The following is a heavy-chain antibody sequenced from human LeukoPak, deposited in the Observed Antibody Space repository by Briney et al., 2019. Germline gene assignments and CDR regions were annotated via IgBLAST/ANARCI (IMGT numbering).Heavy chain of an antibody. Sequence: SETLSLTCAVYGGSFSGYYWSWIRQPPGKGREWIGEINHSGSTNHNPSLKSRVTISVDTSKNQFSLKLSSVTAADTAVYYCARGGVWARVGATKYNWFDPWGQGTLVTVSS. J-gene: IGHJ5*02. CDR1: GGSFSGYY. D-gene: IGHD1-26*01. CDR2: INHSGST. CDR3: ARGGVWARVGATKYNWFDP. V-gene: IGHV4-34*01.